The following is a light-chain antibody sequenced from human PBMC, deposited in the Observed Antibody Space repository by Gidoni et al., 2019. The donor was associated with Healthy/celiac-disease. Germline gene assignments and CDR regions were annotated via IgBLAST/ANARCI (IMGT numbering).Light chain of an antibody. V-gene: IGKV4-1*01. Sequence: IVMTQSPASLAVSLGERATINCKSSQSVLYSSNNKNYLAWYEQKQGQPPKLLMYWASTRESGVPDRCRGSGYGTDFTLTMSRLQAEDVAVYYCQQYYSTPLTFGGGTKVEIK. CDR1: QSVLYSSNNKNY. CDR3: QQYYSTPLT. CDR2: WAS. J-gene: IGKJ4*01.